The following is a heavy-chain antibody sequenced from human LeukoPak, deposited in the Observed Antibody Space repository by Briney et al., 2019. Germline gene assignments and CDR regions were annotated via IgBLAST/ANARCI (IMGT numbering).Heavy chain of an antibody. Sequence: GSLRLSCAASRFTFSSYWMSWVRQAPGKGREWLGSFYDSVNTYYNPSLKSRVTISVDTSKNQFSLKVRSVTAADTAVYFCARGKSRGSHIDYWGQGTLVTVSS. V-gene: IGHV4-38-2*01. CDR3: ARGKSRGSHIDY. J-gene: IGHJ4*02. CDR2: FYDSVNT. D-gene: IGHD1-26*01. CDR1: RFTFSSYW.